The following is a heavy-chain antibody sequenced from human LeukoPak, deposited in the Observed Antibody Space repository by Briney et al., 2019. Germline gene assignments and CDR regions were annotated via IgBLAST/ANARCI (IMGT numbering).Heavy chain of an antibody. CDR2: IIPILGIA. CDR1: GGTFSSYA. Sequence: SVKVSCKASGGTFSSYAISWVRQAPGQGLEWMGRIIPILGIANYAQKFQGRVTITADKSTSTAYMELSSLRSEDTAVYYCARARAAAGTAWFDPWGQGTLVTVSS. J-gene: IGHJ5*02. CDR3: ARARAAAGTAWFDP. V-gene: IGHV1-69*04. D-gene: IGHD6-13*01.